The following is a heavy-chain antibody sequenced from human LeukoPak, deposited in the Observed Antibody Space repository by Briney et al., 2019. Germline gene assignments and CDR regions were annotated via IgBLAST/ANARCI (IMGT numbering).Heavy chain of an antibody. Sequence: PGGSLRLSCAASGFTFSSYWMSWVRQAPGKGLEWVANIKQDGSEKYYVDSVKGRFTISRDNAKNSLYLQMNSLRAEDTAVYYCAEIGIYKIRGVWGKGTTVTISS. CDR1: GFTFSSYW. CDR2: IKQDGSEK. J-gene: IGHJ6*04. D-gene: IGHD3-10*01. V-gene: IGHV3-7*01. CDR3: AEIGIYKIRGV.